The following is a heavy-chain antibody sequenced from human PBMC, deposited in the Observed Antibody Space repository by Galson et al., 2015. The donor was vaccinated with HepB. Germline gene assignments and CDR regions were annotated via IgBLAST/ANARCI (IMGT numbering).Heavy chain of an antibody. V-gene: IGHV1-18*04. Sequence: SVKVSCKASGYTFTSYGISWVRQAPGQGLEWMGWISAYNGNTNYAQKLQGRVTMTTDTSTSTAYMELRSLRSDDTAVYYCAREPGYCTNGVCYNYYYGMDVWGQGTTVTVSS. CDR3: AREPGYCTNGVCYNYYYGMDV. D-gene: IGHD2-8*01. J-gene: IGHJ6*02. CDR1: GYTFTSYG. CDR2: ISAYNGNT.